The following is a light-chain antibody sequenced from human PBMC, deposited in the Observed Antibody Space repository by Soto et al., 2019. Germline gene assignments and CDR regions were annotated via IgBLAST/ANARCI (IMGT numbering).Light chain of an antibody. V-gene: IGLV2-14*01. J-gene: IGLJ2*01. CDR1: SSDVGGYNY. Sequence: QSALTQHASVSGSPGQSITISCTGTSSDVGGYNYVAWYQQHPGKAPKLMIYEVSNRPSGVSNRCSGSKSGNTASLTISGLQAEDEADYYCSSYTSSSTLVFGGGTKLTVL. CDR2: EVS. CDR3: SSYTSSSTLV.